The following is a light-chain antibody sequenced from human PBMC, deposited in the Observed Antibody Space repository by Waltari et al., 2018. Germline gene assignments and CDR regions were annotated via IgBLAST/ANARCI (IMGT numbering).Light chain of an antibody. V-gene: IGLV3-1*01. CDR3: QAWDSSRGYV. Sequence: YEVTKPPPVSVSPGQPASITGSGDTLENKYVYWYQQKAGQSPAMVIYQDSKRPSGIPERFSGSNSGNTATLTISGTQALDEADYYCQAWDSSRGYVFGTGTKVTVL. CDR2: QDS. J-gene: IGLJ1*01. CDR1: TLENKY.